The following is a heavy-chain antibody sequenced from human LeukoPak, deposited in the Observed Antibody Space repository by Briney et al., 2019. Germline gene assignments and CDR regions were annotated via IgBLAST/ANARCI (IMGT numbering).Heavy chain of an antibody. CDR3: ARQGERPGISAY. D-gene: IGHD1-26*01. CDR1: GGSISSSSYY. CDR2: IYYTGNT. Sequence: PSETLSLTCTVSGGSISSSSYYWGWIRQPPGKGLEWIGSIYYTGNTYYNPSLKSRVTISLNSSKNQFSLNLNSVTAADSAVYYCARQGERPGISAYWGQGTLVTVSS. V-gene: IGHV4-39*01. J-gene: IGHJ4*02.